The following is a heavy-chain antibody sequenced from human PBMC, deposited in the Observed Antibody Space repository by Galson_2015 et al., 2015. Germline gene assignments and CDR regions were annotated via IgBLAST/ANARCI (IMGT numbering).Heavy chain of an antibody. J-gene: IGHJ4*02. CDR3: AREPYCSGGSCYGFDY. CDR2: ISSSSSTI. D-gene: IGHD2-15*01. CDR1: GFKFSSYC. Sequence: SLRLSCAASGFKFSSYCMNWVRQAPGKGLEWVSYISSSSSTIYYADSLKGRFTIFTDNAKNSLYLQMNSLIDEDKAVYYFAREPYCSGGSCYGFDYWGQGTLVTVSS. V-gene: IGHV3-48*02.